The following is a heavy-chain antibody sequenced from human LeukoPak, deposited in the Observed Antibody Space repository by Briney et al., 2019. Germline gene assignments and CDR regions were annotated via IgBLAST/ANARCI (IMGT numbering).Heavy chain of an antibody. Sequence: PSETLSLTCTVSGGSISSYYWSWIRQPPGKGLEWIGYIYYSGSTNYDPSLKSRVTISVDTSKNQFSLKLSSVTAADTAVYYCASYSSSTWYGLDYWGQGTLVTVSS. CDR3: ASYSSSTWYGLDY. CDR1: GGSISSYY. CDR2: IYYSGST. J-gene: IGHJ4*02. V-gene: IGHV4-59*01. D-gene: IGHD6-13*01.